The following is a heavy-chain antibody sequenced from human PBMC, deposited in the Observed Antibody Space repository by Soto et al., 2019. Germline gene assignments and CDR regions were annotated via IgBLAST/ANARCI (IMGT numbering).Heavy chain of an antibody. CDR3: ARDPGWEYSSSWYPGLDY. J-gene: IGHJ4*02. V-gene: IGHV1-18*04. CDR1: GYTFTSYG. CDR2: ISAYNGNT. Sequence: QVQLVQSGAEVKKPGASVKVSCKASGYTFTSYGISWVRQAPGQGLEWMGWISAYNGNTNYAQKLQGRVTMTTDTSTSTGYMELRSLRSDDTAVYYCARDPGWEYSSSWYPGLDYWGQGTLVTVSS. D-gene: IGHD6-13*01.